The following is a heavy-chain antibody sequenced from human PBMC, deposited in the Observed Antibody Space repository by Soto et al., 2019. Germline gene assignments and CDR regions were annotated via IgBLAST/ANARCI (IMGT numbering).Heavy chain of an antibody. D-gene: IGHD6-19*01. CDR1: GYTFTSYA. CDR3: ARAVAVPAAFDY. CDR2: INTGNGNT. Sequence: QVQLVQSGAEEKKPGASVKVSCKASGYTFTSYAMHWVRQAPGQRLEWMGWINTGNGNTKYSQKFQGRVTITRDTSASTAYMELSSLISEDTAVYYCARAVAVPAAFDYWGQGTLVTVSS. J-gene: IGHJ4*02. V-gene: IGHV1-3*04.